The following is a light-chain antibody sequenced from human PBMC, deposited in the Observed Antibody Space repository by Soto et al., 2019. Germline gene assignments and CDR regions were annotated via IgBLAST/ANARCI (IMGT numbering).Light chain of an antibody. CDR3: QQSYSIPFS. Sequence: DLPMTQSPSSLSASIGDRVTITCRASHSISIYLNWYQQKPGKAPKFLIHGASSLQGGVPPRFSGSGSGTDFTLTISSLQPEDVATYYCQQSYSIPFSFGGGTKVEIK. J-gene: IGKJ4*01. CDR1: HSISIY. V-gene: IGKV1-39*01. CDR2: GAS.